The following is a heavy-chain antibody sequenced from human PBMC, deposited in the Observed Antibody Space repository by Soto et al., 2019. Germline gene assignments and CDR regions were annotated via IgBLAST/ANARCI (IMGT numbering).Heavy chain of an antibody. Sequence: EVQLLESGGGLVQPGGSLRLSCAASGFTFSSYAMSWVRQAPGKGLEWVSAISGSGGSTYYADSVKGRFTVSRDNPKTTLYLQMNSLRAEDTAVYYCAKSVVAAGYHYYYGMDVWGQGTTVTVSS. CDR2: ISGSGGST. CDR3: AKSVVAAGYHYYYGMDV. CDR1: GFTFSSYA. J-gene: IGHJ6*02. V-gene: IGHV3-23*01. D-gene: IGHD6-13*01.